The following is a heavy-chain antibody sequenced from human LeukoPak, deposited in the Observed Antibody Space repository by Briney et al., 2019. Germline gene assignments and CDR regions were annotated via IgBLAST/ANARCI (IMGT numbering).Heavy chain of an antibody. V-gene: IGHV4-59*08. J-gene: IGHJ4*02. CDR2: IYNSGTT. CDR3: ARLGGTTPGTDY. D-gene: IGHD3-16*01. Sequence: NPSETLSLTCTVSGASISTSYWTWVRQPPGKTLEWIGYIYNSGTTNYNPSLKSRVTISVDTSKNQFSLNLISVAAADTAVYYCARLGGTTPGTDYWGQGTLVTVSS. CDR1: GASISTSY.